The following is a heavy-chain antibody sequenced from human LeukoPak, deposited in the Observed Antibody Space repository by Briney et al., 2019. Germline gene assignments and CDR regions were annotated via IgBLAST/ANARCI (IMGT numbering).Heavy chain of an antibody. V-gene: IGHV4-4*07. J-gene: IGHJ4*02. CDR1: GGSISTYY. D-gene: IGHD4-17*01. CDR3: ARAGDYVGYFDY. CDR2: VYTTGNT. Sequence: SETLSLTCTVSGGSISTYYWNWIRQPTGRGLEWNGRVYTTGNTNYNPSLKSRVTVSVDTSKNQFSLQLTSVTAADTAVYYCARAGDYVGYFDYWGQGTPVTVSS.